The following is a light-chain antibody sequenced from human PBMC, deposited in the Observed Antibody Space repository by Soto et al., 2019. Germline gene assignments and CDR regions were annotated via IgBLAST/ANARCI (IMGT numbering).Light chain of an antibody. J-gene: IGKJ1*01. CDR2: ATH. V-gene: IGKV1-39*01. Sequence: DIQMTQSPSSLSASVGDRVTITCRASQTITNDLNWYQQQSGKAPKLLIYATHNLQSGVPSRFSGSGSGTDYTLTISSLQPADFATFYCQQSYNTPQTFGQGTKVDLK. CDR3: QQSYNTPQT. CDR1: QTITND.